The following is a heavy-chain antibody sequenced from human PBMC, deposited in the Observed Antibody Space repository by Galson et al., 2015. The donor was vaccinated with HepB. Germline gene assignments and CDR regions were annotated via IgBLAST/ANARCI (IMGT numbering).Heavy chain of an antibody. V-gene: IGHV1-18*01. CDR3: ARSGYCSSTSCYTRYYYYYMDV. CDR2: ISAYNGNT. CDR1: GYTFTSYG. Sequence: SVKVSCKTSGYTFTSYGISWVRQAPGQGLEWMGWISAYNGNTNYAQKLQGRVTMTTDTSTSTAYMELRSLRSDDTAVYYCARSGYCSSTSCYTRYYYYYMDVWGKGTTVTVSS. J-gene: IGHJ6*03. D-gene: IGHD2-2*02.